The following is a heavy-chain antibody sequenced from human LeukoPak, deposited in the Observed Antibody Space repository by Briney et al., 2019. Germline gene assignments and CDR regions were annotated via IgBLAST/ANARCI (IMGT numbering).Heavy chain of an antibody. Sequence: GGSLRLSCAASDFSFTTYAMSWVRQAPGKGLEWVSSISGGDPTTYYADSVKGRFTISRDNSKNTLYLQMNSLRAEDTAVYYCAKGSAVGQHFDYWGQGTLVTVSS. CDR1: DFSFTTYA. CDR2: ISGGDPTT. D-gene: IGHD2-15*01. J-gene: IGHJ4*02. V-gene: IGHV3-23*01. CDR3: AKGSAVGQHFDY.